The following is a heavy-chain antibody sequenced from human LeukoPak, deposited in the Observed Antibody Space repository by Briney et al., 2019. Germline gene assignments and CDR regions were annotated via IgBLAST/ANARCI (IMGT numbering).Heavy chain of an antibody. CDR2: INSSGGST. Sequence: ASVTVSCTASGYTFTSYYMHWVRQAPGQGLEWMGIINSSGGSTSYAQKFQGRVTMTRDTSTSTVYMELSSLRSEDTAVYYCAREGGTSAEVMDVGAQGPTVTAS. J-gene: IGHJ6*02. D-gene: IGHD3-16*01. CDR1: GYTFTSYY. V-gene: IGHV1-46*01. CDR3: AREGGTSAEVMDV.